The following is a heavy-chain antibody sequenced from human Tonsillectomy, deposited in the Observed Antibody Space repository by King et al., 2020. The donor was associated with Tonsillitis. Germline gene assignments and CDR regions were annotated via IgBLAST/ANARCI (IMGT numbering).Heavy chain of an antibody. D-gene: IGHD4-17*01. CDR3: ARSTHYVEHATWYFLY. Sequence: EVQLVESGGGLVKPGGSLRVSCAASGFTFSSYSMNWVRQAPGKGLEWVSSISSSSSYISFADSVKGRFTISRDNAENSLYLQMNSLRAEDTAVYYCARSTHYVEHATWYFLYWGRGTRVTLSS. CDR2: ISSSSSYI. J-gene: IGHJ4*02. V-gene: IGHV3-21*01. CDR1: GFTFSSYS.